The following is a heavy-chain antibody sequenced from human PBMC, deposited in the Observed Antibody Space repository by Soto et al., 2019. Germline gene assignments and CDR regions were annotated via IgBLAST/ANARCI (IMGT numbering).Heavy chain of an antibody. CDR1: GFTFSNHG. D-gene: IGHD6-19*01. V-gene: IGHV3-30*03. CDR3: ATWGEVAGGIFDY. CDR2: ISYDSSDK. J-gene: IGHJ4*02. Sequence: QVQLVESGGGVVQTGRSLRLSCAASGFTFSNHGMHWVRQAPGKGLEWVAVISYDSSDKYYADSVKGRFTISRDNSKNTLYLQMNSLRLEDTAVYYCATWGEVAGGIFDYWGQGTLVTVSS.